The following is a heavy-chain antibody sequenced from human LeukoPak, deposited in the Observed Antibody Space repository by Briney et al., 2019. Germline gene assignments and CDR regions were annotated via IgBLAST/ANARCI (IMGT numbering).Heavy chain of an antibody. Sequence: GGSLRLSCAASGFTPSSYSMNWVRQAPGKGLEWVSSISSTSSYKYYADSVKGRFTISRDNAKNSLYLQMNSLRADDTAVYYCARDPWTSDYWGQGTLVTVSS. CDR1: GFTPSSYS. CDR2: ISSTSSYK. V-gene: IGHV3-21*01. CDR3: ARDPWTSDY. D-gene: IGHD3/OR15-3a*01. J-gene: IGHJ4*02.